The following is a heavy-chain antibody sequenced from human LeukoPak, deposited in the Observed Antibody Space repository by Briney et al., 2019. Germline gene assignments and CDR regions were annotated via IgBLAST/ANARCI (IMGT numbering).Heavy chain of an antibody. CDR2: TNPNSGNT. CDR1: GYTFTSYD. D-gene: IGHD2-2*01. V-gene: IGHV1-8*01. Sequence: ASVKVSCKASGYTFTSYDINWVRLATGQGLEWMGWTNPNSGNTGYAQKFQGRVTMTRNTSISTAYMELSSLRSEDTAVYYCARGLLFCSSTSCWAPRALSDYWGQGTLVTVSS. J-gene: IGHJ4*02. CDR3: ARGLLFCSSTSCWAPRALSDY.